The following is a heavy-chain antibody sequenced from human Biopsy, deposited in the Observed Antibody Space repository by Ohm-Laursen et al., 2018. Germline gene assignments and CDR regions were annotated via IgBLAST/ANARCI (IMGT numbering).Heavy chain of an antibody. J-gene: IGHJ6*02. CDR1: GESFNGYY. D-gene: IGHD3-22*01. CDR2: INHSGIT. CDR3: VRGVDYYDPYHYYALDV. Sequence: SETLSLTCAVYGESFNGYYWSWIRQTPGKGLEWIGEINHSGITNYNPSLKSRVTISIDTSKNQFYLKVRSVTAADTAVYYCVRGVDYYDPYHYYALDVWGQGTTVTVSS. V-gene: IGHV4-34*01.